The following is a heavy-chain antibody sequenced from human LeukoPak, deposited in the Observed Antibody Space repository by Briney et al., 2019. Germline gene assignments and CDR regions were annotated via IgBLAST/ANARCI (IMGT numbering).Heavy chain of an antibody. CDR2: SSAYNGNT. J-gene: IGHJ4*02. V-gene: IGHV1-18*01. CDR3: ARGGLKDYYDSSAPPDY. Sequence: ASVKVSCKASGYTFTSYGISWVRQAPGQGLEWMGWSSAYNGNTNYAQKLQGRVTMTTDTSTSTAYMELRSLRSDDTAVYYCARGGLKDYYDSSAPPDYWGQGTLVTVSS. D-gene: IGHD3-22*01. CDR1: GYTFTSYG.